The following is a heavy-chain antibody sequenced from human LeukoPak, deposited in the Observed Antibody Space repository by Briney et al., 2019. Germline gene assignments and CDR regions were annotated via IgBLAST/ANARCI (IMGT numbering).Heavy chain of an antibody. CDR1: GFTFSSNW. J-gene: IGHJ4*02. V-gene: IGHV3-7*05. CDR3: ARAGGWYAGDY. Sequence: GGSLRLSCAASGFTFSSNWMTWVRQAPGKGLEWVAIIKQDGSEKYYVASVRGRFTISRDNAKNSLYLQMNTLRADDTAVYYCARAGGWYAGDYWGQGTLVTVSS. D-gene: IGHD6-19*01. CDR2: IKQDGSEK.